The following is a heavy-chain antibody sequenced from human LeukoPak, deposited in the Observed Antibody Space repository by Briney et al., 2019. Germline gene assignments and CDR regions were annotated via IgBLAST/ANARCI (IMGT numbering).Heavy chain of an antibody. Sequence: PGRSLRLSCAASGFTFSSYGMHWVRQAPGKGLEWVAVISYDGSNKYYADSVKGRFTISRDNSKNTLYLQMNSLRAEDTTVYYCAKATLRFLTRGMDVWGQGTTVTVSS. CDR2: ISYDGSNK. CDR1: GFTFSSYG. J-gene: IGHJ6*02. V-gene: IGHV3-30*18. D-gene: IGHD3-3*01. CDR3: AKATLRFLTRGMDV.